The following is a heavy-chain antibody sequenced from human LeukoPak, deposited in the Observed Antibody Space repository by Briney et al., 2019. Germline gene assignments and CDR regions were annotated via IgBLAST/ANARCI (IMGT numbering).Heavy chain of an antibody. Sequence: GGSLRLSCAASGFTLSSYAMSWVRQAPGKGLEWVSAISGSGGSTYYADSVKGRFTIYSDNSKTTLYLKMNSLRAEDTAVYYCAKTPLGYCSSTSCHGRGFDYWGQGTLVTVSS. CDR1: GFTLSSYA. J-gene: IGHJ4*02. CDR3: AKTPLGYCSSTSCHGRGFDY. D-gene: IGHD2-2*01. CDR2: ISGSGGST. V-gene: IGHV3-23*01.